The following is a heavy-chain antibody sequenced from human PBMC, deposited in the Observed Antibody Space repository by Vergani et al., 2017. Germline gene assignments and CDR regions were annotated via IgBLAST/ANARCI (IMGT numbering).Heavy chain of an antibody. CDR2: IKSDGSIT. CDR3: ANAGWIETCYMSNGLDS. Sequence: DVHLAESGGGFFQPGGSLRLSCSASGFSFNSYWMHWVRQVPGKGLLWVSRIKSDGSITAYADSVKGRFTISRDNAQNTLYLQMDSLRVEYTGVYYCANAGWIETCYMSNGLDSWGQGTLVTVSS. J-gene: IGHJ5*01. CDR1: GFSFNSYW. D-gene: IGHD2-8*01. V-gene: IGHV3-74*03.